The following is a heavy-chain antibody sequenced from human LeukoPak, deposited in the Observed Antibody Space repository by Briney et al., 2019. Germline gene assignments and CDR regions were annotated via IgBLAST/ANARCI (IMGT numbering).Heavy chain of an antibody. J-gene: IGHJ4*02. Sequence: WESLSLTCTASGGSISSYYWSWVRQPPGKRLEWIGHIYYSGSTNYYAYLKKRGTISVDTCKNQFSLKLSSVTAADTAVYYCASRSSIWSGYQDTLYYFDSWGQGTLVTVSS. CDR3: ASRSSIWSGYQDTLYYFDS. CDR1: GGSISSYY. CDR2: IYYSGST. D-gene: IGHD3-3*01. V-gene: IGHV4-59*01.